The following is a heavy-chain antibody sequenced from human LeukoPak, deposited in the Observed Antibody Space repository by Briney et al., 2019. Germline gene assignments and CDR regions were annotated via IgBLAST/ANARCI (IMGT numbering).Heavy chain of an antibody. CDR2: INHSGST. V-gene: IGHV4-34*09. Sequence: SETLSLTCAVYGGSFSGYYWSWIRQPPGKGLEWIGEINHSGSTNYNPSLKSRVTISVDTSKNQFSLKLSSVTAADTAVYYCARGLYFDWLLEPYFDYWGQGTLVTVSS. D-gene: IGHD3-9*01. CDR3: ARGLYFDWLLEPYFDY. CDR1: GGSFSGYY. J-gene: IGHJ4*02.